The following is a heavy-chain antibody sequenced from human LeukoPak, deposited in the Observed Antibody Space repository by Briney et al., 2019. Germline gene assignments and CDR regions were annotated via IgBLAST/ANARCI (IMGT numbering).Heavy chain of an antibody. J-gene: IGHJ4*02. Sequence: PGGSLRLSCAASGFTFSSYSMNWVRQPPGKGLEWVPSISSGSSYIYYADSVKGRFTISRDNAKNSLYLQMNSLRAEDTAVYYCARQSSWYGEFDYWGQGTLVTVSS. CDR1: GFTFSSYS. CDR2: ISSGSSYI. CDR3: ARQSSWYGEFDY. V-gene: IGHV3-21*01. D-gene: IGHD6-13*01.